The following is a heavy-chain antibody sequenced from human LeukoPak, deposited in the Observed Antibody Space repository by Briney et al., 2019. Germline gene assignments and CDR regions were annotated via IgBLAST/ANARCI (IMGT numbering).Heavy chain of an antibody. CDR3: ARQATTMVRGQGFFDY. Sequence: PSETLSLTCSVSGGSISSYYWSWIRQPPGKGLEWIGYIYTSGSTNYNPSLKSRVTISVDTSKNQFSLRLSSVTAADTAVYYCARQATTMVRGQGFFDYWGQGTLVTVSS. V-gene: IGHV4-4*09. CDR2: IYTSGST. CDR1: GGSISSYY. D-gene: IGHD3-10*01. J-gene: IGHJ4*02.